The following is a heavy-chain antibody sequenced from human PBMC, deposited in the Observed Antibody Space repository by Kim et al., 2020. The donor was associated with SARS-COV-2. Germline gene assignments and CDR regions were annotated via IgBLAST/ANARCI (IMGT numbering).Heavy chain of an antibody. CDR2: IRSKAYGGTT. Sequence: GGSLRLSCTASGFTFGDYAMSWFRQAPGKGLEWVGFIRSKAYGGTTEYAASVKGRFTISRDDYKSIAYLQMNSLKTEDTAVYYCTRVGSSSTDDYYYGMDVWGQGTTVTVSS. V-gene: IGHV3-49*03. CDR3: TRVGSSSTDDYYYGMDV. D-gene: IGHD6-6*01. J-gene: IGHJ6*02. CDR1: GFTFGDYA.